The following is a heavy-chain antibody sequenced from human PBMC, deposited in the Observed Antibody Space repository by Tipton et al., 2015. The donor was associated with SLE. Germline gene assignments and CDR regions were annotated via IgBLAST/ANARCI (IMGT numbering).Heavy chain of an antibody. D-gene: IGHD6-25*01. Sequence: LRLSCAVYGGSFSGYYWSWIRQPPEKGLEWIGEINHSGSTNYNPSLKSRVTISVDTSKNQFSLKLSSVTAADTAVYYCATSGSSGEYFQHWGQGTLVTVSS. CDR3: ATSGSSGEYFQH. V-gene: IGHV4-34*01. J-gene: IGHJ1*01. CDR1: GGSFSGYY. CDR2: INHSGST.